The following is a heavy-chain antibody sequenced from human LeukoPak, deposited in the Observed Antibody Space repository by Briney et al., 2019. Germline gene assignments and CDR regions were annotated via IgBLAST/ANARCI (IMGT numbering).Heavy chain of an antibody. J-gene: IGHJ5*01. D-gene: IGHD1-1*01. CDR3: AKERGDEFLGGTAGFDS. Sequence: PGGSLRLSCAASGFNLSYYWMHWVRQAPGKGLVWVSRVNSDESDITYADSVKGRFTISRDSAKNTLYLRMNSLRDEDTAVYFCAKERGDEFLGGTAGFDSWGQGTVVTVSS. V-gene: IGHV3-74*01. CDR1: GFNLSYYW. CDR2: VNSDESDI.